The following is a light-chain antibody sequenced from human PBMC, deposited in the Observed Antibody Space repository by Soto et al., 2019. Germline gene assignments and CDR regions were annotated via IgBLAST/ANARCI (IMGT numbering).Light chain of an antibody. J-gene: IGLJ1*01. CDR3: SSSTTRNFSYL. Sequence: QSALTQAASVSGSPGQSITISCSGTTSDIGAYNYVSWFQQHPGKAPKLIIYEVSSRPSGVSHRFSGSKSGNTASLTISGLQAEDAADYYCSSSTTRNFSYLLGIGTKLTV. CDR1: TSDIGAYNY. V-gene: IGLV2-14*01. CDR2: EVS.